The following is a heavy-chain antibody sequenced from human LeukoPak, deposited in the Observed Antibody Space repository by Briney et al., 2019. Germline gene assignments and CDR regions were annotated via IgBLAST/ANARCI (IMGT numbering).Heavy chain of an antibody. CDR1: GGTFSSYA. D-gene: IGHD3-22*01. CDR2: IIPIFGTA. V-gene: IGHV1-69*05. Sequence: SVKVSCKASGGTFSSYAVSWVRQAPGQGLEWMGRIIPIFGTANYAQKFQGRVTITTDESTSTAYMELSSLRSEDTAVYYCARESYYDSSGPGGGALNYFDYWGQGTLVTVSS. CDR3: ARESYYDSSGPGGGALNYFDY. J-gene: IGHJ4*02.